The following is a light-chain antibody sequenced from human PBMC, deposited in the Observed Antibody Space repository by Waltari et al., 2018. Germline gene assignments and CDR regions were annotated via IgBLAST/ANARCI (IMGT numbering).Light chain of an antibody. CDR3: CSYAGSYIYV. J-gene: IGLJ1*01. Sequence: QSALTQPRSVSGSPGQSVTISCTGTSSDVGGYNYVSWYQQHPGKAPKVMIYDVSQRPSGVPDRFSGSKSDNTASLTISGLQVEDEADYYCCSYAGSYIYVLGSGTKVTVL. V-gene: IGLV2-11*01. CDR1: SSDVGGYNY. CDR2: DVS.